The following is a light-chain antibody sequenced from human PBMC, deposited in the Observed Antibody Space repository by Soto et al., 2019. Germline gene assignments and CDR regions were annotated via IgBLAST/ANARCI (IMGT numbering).Light chain of an antibody. CDR1: QSVNSN. J-gene: IGKJ1*01. Sequence: EIVMTQSPATLSVSPGERATLSCRASQSVNSNLAWYQQKPGQAPRLLIYRASTRATGIPARFSGSGSGTDFTLTISGLQSEDFAIYYCQQTYTTPRTFGQGTKVAIK. V-gene: IGKV3-15*01. CDR2: RAS. CDR3: QQTYTTPRT.